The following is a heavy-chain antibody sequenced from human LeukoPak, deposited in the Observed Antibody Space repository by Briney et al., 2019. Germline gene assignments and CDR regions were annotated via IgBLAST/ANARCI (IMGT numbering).Heavy chain of an antibody. V-gene: IGHV3-30*18. D-gene: IGHD6-13*01. CDR2: ISYDGSNK. J-gene: IGHJ4*02. CDR3: AKDRGQQGTRGPFDY. Sequence: PGGSLRLSCAASGFTFSIYGMHWVRQAPGKGLEWVAVISYDGSNKFYADSVKGRFTISRDNSKNTLYLQMNSLRAEDTAVFYCAKDRGQQGTRGPFDYWGQGTLVPVSS. CDR1: GFTFSIYG.